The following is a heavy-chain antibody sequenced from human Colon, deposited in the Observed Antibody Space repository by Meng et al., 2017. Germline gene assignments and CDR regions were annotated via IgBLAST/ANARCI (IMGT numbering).Heavy chain of an antibody. D-gene: IGHD6-13*01. CDR3: VKEGSTSWYRYFQF. V-gene: IGHV3-23*01. CDR2: VTGSGKNA. Sequence: EIQLLESGGGLVQPGGSLRLYCGASGFTFRNFGMSWVRQAPGRGLEWVSGVTGSGKNAYYAASVKGRFVVSRDNSKNTLSLEMNNLRAEDTARYYCVKEGSTSWYRYFQFWGQGTLVTVSS. J-gene: IGHJ1*01. CDR1: GFTFRNFG.